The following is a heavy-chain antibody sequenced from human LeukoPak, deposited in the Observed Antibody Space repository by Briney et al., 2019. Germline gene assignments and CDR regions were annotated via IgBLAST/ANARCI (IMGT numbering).Heavy chain of an antibody. D-gene: IGHD2/OR15-2a*01. CDR3: ARDLNKGARGDY. V-gene: IGHV3-33*01. CDR1: GFSSSTYG. CDR2: IRYDETNT. Sequence: PGRSLRLSCAASGFSSSTYGMHWVRQAPGKGLEWVALIRYDETNTYYADSVKGRFTISRDSSKNTLYLQMSSLRAEDTAVYYCARDLNKGARGDYWGQGTLVTVSS. J-gene: IGHJ4*02.